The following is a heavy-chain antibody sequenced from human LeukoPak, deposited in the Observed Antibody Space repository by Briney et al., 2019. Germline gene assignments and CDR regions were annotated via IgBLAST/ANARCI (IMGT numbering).Heavy chain of an antibody. Sequence: GGSLRLSCAASGFTFSSYGMHWVRQAPGKGLEWVAVISYDGSNKYYADSVKGRFTISRDNSKNSLYLQMNSLRAEDTAVYYCARRNSRHSGWDFFGYWGQGTLVTVSS. J-gene: IGHJ4*02. CDR1: GFTFSSYG. D-gene: IGHD6-19*01. CDR2: ISYDGSNK. V-gene: IGHV3-30*03. CDR3: ARRNSRHSGWDFFGY.